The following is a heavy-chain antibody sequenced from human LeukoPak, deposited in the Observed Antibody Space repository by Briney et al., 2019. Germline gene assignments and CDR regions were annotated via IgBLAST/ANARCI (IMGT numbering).Heavy chain of an antibody. CDR1: GGSISSSSYY. Sequence: SETLSLTCTVSGGSISSSSYYWGWIRQPPGKGLEWIGSIYYSGSTYYNPSLKSRVTISVDTSKNRFSLKLSSVTAADTAVYYCARLRQQLGYGMDVWGQGTTVTVSS. J-gene: IGHJ6*02. CDR2: IYYSGST. CDR3: ARLRQQLGYGMDV. V-gene: IGHV4-39*01. D-gene: IGHD6-13*01.